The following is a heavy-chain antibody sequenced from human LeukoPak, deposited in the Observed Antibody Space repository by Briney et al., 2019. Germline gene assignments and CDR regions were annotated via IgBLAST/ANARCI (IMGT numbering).Heavy chain of an antibody. D-gene: IGHD5-12*01. Sequence: GGSLRLSCAASGFAFSSYAMSWVRQAPGKGLEWISYISSSGTTIYYADSVEGRFTISRDNAKNSLYLQMNSLRAEDTAVYYCARSPLVATDYWGQGTLVTVSS. V-gene: IGHV3-48*04. CDR2: ISSSGTTI. CDR1: GFAFSSYA. CDR3: ARSPLVATDY. J-gene: IGHJ4*02.